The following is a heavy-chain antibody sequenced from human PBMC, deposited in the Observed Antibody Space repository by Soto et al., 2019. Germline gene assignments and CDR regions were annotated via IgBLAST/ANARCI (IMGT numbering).Heavy chain of an antibody. CDR1: GGSTTISSYY. J-gene: IGHJ4*02. CDR3: ASLRIEVTTPYYFEY. D-gene: IGHD2-15*01. Sequence: QLQVQESGPGLVKPSETLSLTCTVSGGSTTISSYYWACIRQPPGKGLEWIGSMYYSGSTYYNPSLKSRVTMSVDTSKDHFSLKLRSMTAADTAVYYCASLRIEVTTPYYFEYWGQGTPVSVSS. CDR2: MYYSGST. V-gene: IGHV4-39*07.